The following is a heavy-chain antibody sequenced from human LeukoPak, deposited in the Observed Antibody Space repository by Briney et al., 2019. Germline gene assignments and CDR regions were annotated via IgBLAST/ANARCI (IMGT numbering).Heavy chain of an antibody. D-gene: IGHD3-3*01. CDR3: ARELRILEWSKDGYFDL. CDR1: GFTIRGYW. V-gene: IGHV3-7*01. CDR2: IKGDGSET. Sequence: EGSLRLSCAASGFTIRGYWMSWVRQAPGKGLEWVADIKGDGSETYYVDRVRGRFTISRDNAKSSLYLQMNSLRDEDTAVYYCARELRILEWSKDGYFDLWGQGTMVTVSS. J-gene: IGHJ3*01.